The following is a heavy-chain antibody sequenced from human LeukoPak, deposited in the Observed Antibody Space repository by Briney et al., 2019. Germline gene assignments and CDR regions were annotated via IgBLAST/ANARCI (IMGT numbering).Heavy chain of an antibody. CDR1: GFTFTNYG. J-gene: IGHJ4*02. CDR2: ISSSSGLM. D-gene: IGHD2-15*01. V-gene: IGHV3-21*01. Sequence: GTSLRLSCAASGFTFTNYGMHWVRQAPGKGLEWVSSISSSSGLMYYADSLKGRFTISRDNANNSLYLQMNSLTAEDTAVYYCARDWEGSGRRFDYWGQGTLVTVSS. CDR3: ARDWEGSGRRFDY.